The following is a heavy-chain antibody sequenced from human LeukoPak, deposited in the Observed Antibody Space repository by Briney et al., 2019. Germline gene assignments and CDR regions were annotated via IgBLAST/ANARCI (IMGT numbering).Heavy chain of an antibody. CDR1: GFTFSSYA. Sequence: PGGSLRLSCAASGFTFSSYAMSWVRQAPGKGLEWVSAISGSGGSTYYADSVKGRFTISRDNSKNTLYLQMNSLRAEDTAVYYCAKGSTYYDFWSGYPGYDYWGQGTLVTVSS. D-gene: IGHD3-3*01. V-gene: IGHV3-23*01. CDR2: ISGSGGST. CDR3: AKGSTYYDFWSGYPGYDY. J-gene: IGHJ4*02.